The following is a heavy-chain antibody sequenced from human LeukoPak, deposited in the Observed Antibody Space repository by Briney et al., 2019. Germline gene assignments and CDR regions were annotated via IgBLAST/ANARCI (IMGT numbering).Heavy chain of an antibody. V-gene: IGHV3-23*01. CDR1: GFTFSSYA. CDR2: ISSSGGST. D-gene: IGHD2-2*02. CDR3: AKDLGCSSTSCYNGGVFDY. Sequence: AGGSLRLSCAASGFTFSSYAMSWVRQAPGKGLEWVSAISSSGGSTYYADSVKGRFTISRDNSKNTLYLQMNSLRAEDTAVYYCAKDLGCSSTSCYNGGVFDYWGQGTLVTVSS. J-gene: IGHJ4*02.